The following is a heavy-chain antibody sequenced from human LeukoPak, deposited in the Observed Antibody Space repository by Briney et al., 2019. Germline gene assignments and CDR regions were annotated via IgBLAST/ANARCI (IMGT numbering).Heavy chain of an antibody. D-gene: IGHD3-10*01. V-gene: IGHV3-21*05. Sequence: GGSLRLSCAASGFTFSRYSMNWVRQAPGKGLEWVSHISSRSSDTYYADSVKGRFTISRDNAKNSLYLQMNSLRAEDTAVFYCARGSGSYSGGMDVWGQGTTVTVSS. CDR1: GFTFSRYS. CDR2: ISSRSSDT. J-gene: IGHJ6*02. CDR3: ARGSGSYSGGMDV.